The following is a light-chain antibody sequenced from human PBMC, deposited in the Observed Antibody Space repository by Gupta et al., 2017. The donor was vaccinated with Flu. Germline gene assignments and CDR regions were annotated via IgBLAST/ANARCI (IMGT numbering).Light chain of an antibody. CDR3: QSYASSLSGWV. CDR2: GNS. V-gene: IGLV1-40*01. Sequence: SVLTQPPSVSAAPGPRVPTSCTGSSSNIGAGYDVHWYQPLPGTAPKPLIYGNSNRPAGAPDRFSGSKSGTSASLAITGLQAEDEADYYCQSYASSLSGWVFGGGTKLTVL. CDR1: SSNIGAGYD. J-gene: IGLJ3*02.